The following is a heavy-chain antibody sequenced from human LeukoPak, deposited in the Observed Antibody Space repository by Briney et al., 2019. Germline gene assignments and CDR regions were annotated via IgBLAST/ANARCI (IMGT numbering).Heavy chain of an antibody. CDR3: AKESAYGDYVNNFDY. CDR1: GFTFSSYA. CDR2: ISGSGGST. V-gene: IGHV3-23*01. D-gene: IGHD4-17*01. J-gene: IGHJ4*02. Sequence: PVGSLRLSCAASGFTFSSYAMSWVRQAPGKGLEWVSAISGSGGSTYYADSVKGRFTISRDNSRNTLYLQMNSLRAEDTAVYYCAKESAYGDYVNNFDYWGQGTLVTVSS.